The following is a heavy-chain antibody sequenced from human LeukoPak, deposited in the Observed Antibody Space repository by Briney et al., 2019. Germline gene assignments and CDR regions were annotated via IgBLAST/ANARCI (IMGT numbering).Heavy chain of an antibody. Sequence: PSQTLSLTCTVSGGSISSDIYYWSWIRQPAGKGLEWIGRIYTSGSTNYSPSLKSRVTISVDTSKNQFSLKLSSVTAADTAVYYCARRKITATGTPFDYWGQGTLVTVSS. V-gene: IGHV4-61*02. CDR3: ARRKITATGTPFDY. J-gene: IGHJ4*02. CDR1: GGSISSDIYY. D-gene: IGHD1-1*01. CDR2: IYTSGST.